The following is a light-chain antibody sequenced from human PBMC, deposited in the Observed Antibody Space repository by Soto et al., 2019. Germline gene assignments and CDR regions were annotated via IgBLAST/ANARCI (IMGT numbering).Light chain of an antibody. CDR2: WAS. Sequence: DIVLTQSPDSLAVSLGEMATINCKSSQSVLYSATNKNDLAWYQQKPGQPPRLLFYWASTRESGVPDRFSGSGSGTDFTLTISSLQAEDVAVYYCHQYYYVSWTFGQGTKVDIK. J-gene: IGKJ1*01. CDR3: HQYYYVSWT. CDR1: QSVLYSATNKND. V-gene: IGKV4-1*01.